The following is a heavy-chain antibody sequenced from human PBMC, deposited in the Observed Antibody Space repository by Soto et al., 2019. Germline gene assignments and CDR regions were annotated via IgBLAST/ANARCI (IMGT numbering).Heavy chain of an antibody. D-gene: IGHD1-26*01. CDR2: INVYNGNT. J-gene: IGHJ4*02. CDR1: GYTFTNYG. V-gene: IGHV1-18*01. CDR3: ARDYVGATYFDY. Sequence: ASVKVSCKASGYTFTNYGISWVRQAPGQGLEWMGWINVYNGNTKYAQKVQGRVTMTTDTSTSTAYMELSSLRSEDTAVYYCARDYVGATYFDYWGQGTLVTVSS.